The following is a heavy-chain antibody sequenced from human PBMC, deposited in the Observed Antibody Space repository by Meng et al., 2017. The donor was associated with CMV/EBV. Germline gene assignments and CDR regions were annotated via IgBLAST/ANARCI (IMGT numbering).Heavy chain of an antibody. V-gene: IGHV3-21*01. D-gene: IGHD5-18*01. CDR1: GFTFSSYS. CDR2: ISSSSSYI. CDR3: AREEYSHGLEYYYYGMDV. Sequence: EGSLRLSCAASGFTFSSYSMNWVRQAPGKGLEWVSSISSSSSYIYYADSVKGRFTISRDNAKNSLYLQMNSLRAEDTAVYYCAREEYSHGLEYYYYGMDVWGQGTTVTVSS. J-gene: IGHJ6*02.